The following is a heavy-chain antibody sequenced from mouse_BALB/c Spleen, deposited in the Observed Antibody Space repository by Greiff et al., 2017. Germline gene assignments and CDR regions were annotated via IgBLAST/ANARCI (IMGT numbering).Heavy chain of an antibody. D-gene: IGHD1-1*01. CDR2: IDPENGNT. V-gene: IGHV14-1*02. CDR1: GFNIKDYY. CDR3: AYYYGSSYWFAY. Sequence: VQLQQSGAELVRPGALVKLSCKASGFNIKDYYMHWVKQRPEQGLEWIGWIDPENGNTKYDPKFQGKATITADTSSNTAYLQLSSLTSEDTAVYYCAYYYGSSYWFAYWGQGTLVTVSA. J-gene: IGHJ3*01.